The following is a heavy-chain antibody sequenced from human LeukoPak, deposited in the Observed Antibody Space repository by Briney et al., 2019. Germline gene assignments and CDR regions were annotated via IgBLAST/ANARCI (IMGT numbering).Heavy chain of an antibody. Sequence: GGSLRLSCAASGFTFSNYWMSWVRQAPGKGLEWVAFIRYDGRNKYYADSVKGRFTISRDNSKNTLCLQMNSLRAEDTAVYYCAKDPFGYYFDYWGQGTLVTVSS. CDR1: GFTFSNYW. V-gene: IGHV3-30*02. CDR2: IRYDGRNK. CDR3: AKDPFGYYFDY. D-gene: IGHD2/OR15-2a*01. J-gene: IGHJ4*02.